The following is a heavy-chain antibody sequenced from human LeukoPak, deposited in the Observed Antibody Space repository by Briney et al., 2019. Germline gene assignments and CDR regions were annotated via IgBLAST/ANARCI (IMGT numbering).Heavy chain of an antibody. Sequence: GGSLRLSCAASGFTFSSYSMNWVRQAPGKGLEWVSSISSSSSYIYYADSVKGRFTISRDNSKNTLYLQMSSLRAEDTAVYYCAHTRDYYGSGRLDPWGQGTLVTVSS. D-gene: IGHD3-10*01. CDR3: AHTRDYYGSGRLDP. CDR2: ISSSSSYI. J-gene: IGHJ5*02. V-gene: IGHV3-21*04. CDR1: GFTFSSYS.